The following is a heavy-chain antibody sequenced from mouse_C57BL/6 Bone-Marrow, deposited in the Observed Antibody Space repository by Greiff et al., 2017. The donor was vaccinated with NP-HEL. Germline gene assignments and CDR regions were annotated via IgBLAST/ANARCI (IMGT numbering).Heavy chain of an antibody. CDR2: ISSGGSYT. V-gene: IGHV5-6*02. CDR1: GFTFSSYG. Sequence: DVKLVESGGDLVKPGGSLKLSCAASGFTFSSYGMSWVRQTPDKRLEWVATISSGGSYTYYPDSVKGRFTISRDNAKNTLYLQMSSLTSEDSAMYYCARQGEYYAMDYWGQGTSVTVSS. J-gene: IGHJ4*01. CDR3: ARQGEYYAMDY.